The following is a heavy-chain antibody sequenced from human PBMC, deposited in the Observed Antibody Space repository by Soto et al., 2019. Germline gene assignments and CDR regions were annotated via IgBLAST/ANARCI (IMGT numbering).Heavy chain of an antibody. Sequence: SETLSLTCSVSGDSISTVDYFWAWIRQPPGQALEYIGYIYKSATTYYNPSFESRVAISLDTSKSQFSLNVTSVTAADTAVYFCARGRYCLTGRCFPNWFDSWGQGTLVTVS. V-gene: IGHV4-30-4*01. CDR1: GDSISTVDYF. J-gene: IGHJ5*01. D-gene: IGHD2-15*01. CDR3: ARGRYCLTGRCFPNWFDS. CDR2: IYKSATT.